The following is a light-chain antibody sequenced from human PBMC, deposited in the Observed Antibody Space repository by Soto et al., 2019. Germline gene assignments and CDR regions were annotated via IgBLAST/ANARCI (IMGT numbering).Light chain of an antibody. Sequence: QSVLTQPPSASGTPGQRVSISCSGSSSNIGSNTVHWYQQLPGTTPKLLIHSNSQRPSGVPDRFSGSKSGTSASLAISGLQSEDEADYYCATWDDSLTGHVVFGGGTKLTVL. CDR2: SNS. CDR3: ATWDDSLTGHVV. J-gene: IGLJ2*01. V-gene: IGLV1-44*01. CDR1: SSNIGSNT.